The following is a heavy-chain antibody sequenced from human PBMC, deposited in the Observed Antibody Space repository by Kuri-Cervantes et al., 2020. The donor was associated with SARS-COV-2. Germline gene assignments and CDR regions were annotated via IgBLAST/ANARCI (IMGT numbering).Heavy chain of an antibody. J-gene: IGHJ6*02. CDR3: ARSCSSTSCYDYYYYGMDV. D-gene: IGHD2-2*01. V-gene: IGHV3-30-3*01. Sequence: GGSLRLSCAASGFTFSSYAMHWVRQAPGKGLEWVAVISYDGSNKYYADSVKGRFTISRDNSKNTLYLQMNSLRAEDTAVYYCARSCSSTSCYDYYYYGMDVWGQGTTVTVSS. CDR1: GFTFSSYA. CDR2: ISYDGSNK.